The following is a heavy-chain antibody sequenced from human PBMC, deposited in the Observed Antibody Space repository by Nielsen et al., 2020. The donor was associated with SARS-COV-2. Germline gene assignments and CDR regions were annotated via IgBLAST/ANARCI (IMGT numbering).Heavy chain of an antibody. CDR2: FDPQDGET. CDR1: GISVTQLS. Sequence: ASVKVSCKVSGISVTQLSMHWVRQAPGEGLEWMGEFDPQDGETTLALKFQGRVTMTEDTSIDTAYLDLNGLTSDDTAIYFCATDSPIGVVIYALAHWGQGTPVTVSS. CDR3: ATDSPIGVVIYALAH. D-gene: IGHD3-3*01. V-gene: IGHV1-24*01. J-gene: IGHJ4*02.